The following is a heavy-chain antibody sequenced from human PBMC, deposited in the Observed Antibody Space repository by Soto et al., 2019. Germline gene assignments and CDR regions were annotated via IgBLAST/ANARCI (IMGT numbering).Heavy chain of an antibody. V-gene: IGHV3-30-3*01. D-gene: IGHD5-12*01. Sequence: GGSLRLSCAASGFTFSSYAMHWVRQAPGKGLEWVAVISYDGSSKYYADSVKGRFTISRDNSKNTLYLQMNSLRAEDTAVYYCASQLVGDGYNFGAFDIWGQGTMVTVSS. J-gene: IGHJ3*02. CDR1: GFTFSSYA. CDR3: ASQLVGDGYNFGAFDI. CDR2: ISYDGSSK.